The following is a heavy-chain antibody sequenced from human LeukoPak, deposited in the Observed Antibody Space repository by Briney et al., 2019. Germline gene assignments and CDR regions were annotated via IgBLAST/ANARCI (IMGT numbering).Heavy chain of an antibody. CDR3: AKHRGYSSDWFDP. V-gene: IGHV3-23*01. D-gene: IGHD5-18*01. J-gene: IGHJ5*02. CDR1: GFTFSSYS. CDR2: ISGSGGST. Sequence: GGSLRLSCAASGFTFSSYSMNWVRQAPGKGLEWVSAISGSGGSTYYADSVKGRFTISRDNSKNTLYLQMNSLRAEDTAIYYCAKHRGYSSDWFDPWGQGTMVTVSS.